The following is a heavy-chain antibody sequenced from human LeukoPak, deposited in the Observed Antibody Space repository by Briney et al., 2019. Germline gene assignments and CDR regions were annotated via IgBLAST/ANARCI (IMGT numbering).Heavy chain of an antibody. Sequence: PGGSLRLSCAASGFTFSSYSMNWVRQAPGNGLEWVSYISSSSSTIYYADSVKGRFTISRDNAKNSLYLQMNSLRAEDTAVYYCARETVLGTVTTTSYYYYYYMDVWGKGTTVTVSS. V-gene: IGHV3-48*01. CDR1: GFTFSSYS. D-gene: IGHD4-17*01. CDR2: ISSSSSTI. CDR3: ARETVLGTVTTTSYYYYYYMDV. J-gene: IGHJ6*03.